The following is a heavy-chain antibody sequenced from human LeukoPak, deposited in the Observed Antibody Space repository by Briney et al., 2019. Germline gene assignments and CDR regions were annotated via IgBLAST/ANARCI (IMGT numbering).Heavy chain of an antibody. CDR1: GFTFTSYS. Sequence: GGTLRLSCAASGFTFTSYSMNWVRQAPGKGLEWVSSTVSRGTTQYADSVKGRFTVSRDTSKNTLYLQMNSLRADDTAVYYCAKCSTSAYTTGWCNWIDPWGQGTLVTVSS. J-gene: IGHJ5*02. V-gene: IGHV3-23*01. D-gene: IGHD6-19*01. CDR3: AKCSTSAYTTGWCNWIDP. CDR2: TVSRGTT.